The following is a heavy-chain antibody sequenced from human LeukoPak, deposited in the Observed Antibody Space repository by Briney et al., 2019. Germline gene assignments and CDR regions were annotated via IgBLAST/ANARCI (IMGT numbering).Heavy chain of an antibody. J-gene: IGHJ3*02. CDR1: GYTFTSYD. D-gene: IGHD1-7*01. CDR2: MNPNSGNT. CDR3: ARSTGYNWNYFRAMIQSHSDAFDI. V-gene: IGHV1-8*03. Sequence: ASVKVSCKASGYTFTSYDINWVRQATGQGLEWMGWMNPNSGNTGYAQKFQGRVTITRNTSISTAYMELSSLRSEDTAVYYCARSTGYNWNYFRAMIQSHSDAFDIWGQGTMVTVSS.